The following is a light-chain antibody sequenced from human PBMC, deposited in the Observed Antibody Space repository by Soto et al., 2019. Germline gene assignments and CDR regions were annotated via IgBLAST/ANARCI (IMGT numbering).Light chain of an antibody. CDR1: SSNIGAGYD. CDR3: QSYDSCLSGSYV. J-gene: IGLJ1*01. Sequence: QSVLTQPPSVSGAPGQRVTISCTGSSSNIGAGYDVHWYQQLPGTAPKLLIYGNSNRPSGVPDRFSGSKSGTSASLAITGLQAQDEPDYYCQSYDSCLSGSYVFGTGTKLTVL. CDR2: GNS. V-gene: IGLV1-40*01.